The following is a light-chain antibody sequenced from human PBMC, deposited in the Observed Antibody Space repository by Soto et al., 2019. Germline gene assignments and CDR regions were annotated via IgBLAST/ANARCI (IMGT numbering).Light chain of an antibody. CDR1: QRISTN. J-gene: IGKJ1*01. Sequence: DIEMTQSPPILSVSPGEGATLSCRASQRISTNLAWYQHIPGQAPRLLIVSSSRRPTDVPARFSGSGSGTDFTLTLSSLQSEDSAFYYCQQYTNLPPTFGQGTKVEVK. V-gene: IGKV3-15*01. CDR3: QQYTNLPPT. CDR2: SSS.